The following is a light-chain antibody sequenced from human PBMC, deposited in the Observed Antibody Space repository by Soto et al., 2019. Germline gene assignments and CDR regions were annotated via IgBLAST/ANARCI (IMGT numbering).Light chain of an antibody. V-gene: IGKV1-5*03. CDR3: QQLNSYPYT. CDR1: QDIGTW. Sequence: DIQMTQSPSTLSASVGDRVTITCRASQDIGTWLAWYQRKPEKAPKVLIYRASHLESGVPSRFSGSRSGPEFTLTISSLQPEDFATYYCQQLNSYPYTFAQGTKVDIK. J-gene: IGKJ2*01. CDR2: RAS.